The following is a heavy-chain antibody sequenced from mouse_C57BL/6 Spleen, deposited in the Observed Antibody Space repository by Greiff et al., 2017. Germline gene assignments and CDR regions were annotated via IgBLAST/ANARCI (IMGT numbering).Heavy chain of an antibody. CDR3: ARRGLYGYEAWFAY. J-gene: IGHJ3*01. D-gene: IGHD2-2*01. CDR1: GYTFTDYN. CDR2: INPNNGGT. Sequence: EVQLQESGPELVKPGASVKIPCKASGYTFTDYNMDWVKQSHGKSLEWIGDINPNNGGTIYNQKFKGKATLTVDKSSSTAYMELRSLTSEDTAVYDCARRGLYGYEAWFAYWGQGTLVTVSA. V-gene: IGHV1-18*01.